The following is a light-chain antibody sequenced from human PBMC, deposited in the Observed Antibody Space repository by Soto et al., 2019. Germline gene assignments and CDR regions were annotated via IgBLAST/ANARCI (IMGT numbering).Light chain of an antibody. CDR3: AAWDDSLNGPDVV. CDR1: SSNIGSNT. V-gene: IGLV1-44*01. J-gene: IGLJ2*01. Sequence: QSVLTQPPSASGTPGQRVTISCSGSSSNIGSNTVHWYQQLPGTAPKLLIYSNNQRPSGVPVRFSGSKSGTSASLAISGLQSEDEADYYCAAWDDSLNGPDVVFGGGTKLTVL. CDR2: SNN.